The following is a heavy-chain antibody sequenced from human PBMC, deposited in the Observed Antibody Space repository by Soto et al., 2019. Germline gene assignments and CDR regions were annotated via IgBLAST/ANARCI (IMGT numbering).Heavy chain of an antibody. CDR1: GYTFTSYG. Sequence: ASVKVSCKASGYTFTSYGISWVRQAPGQGLEWMGWISAYNGNTNYAQKLQGRVTMTTDTSTSTAYMELRSLRSDDTAVYYCARDGNPSIAASNWFDPCGQGTLVTVSS. V-gene: IGHV1-18*01. D-gene: IGHD6-6*01. CDR3: ARDGNPSIAASNWFDP. J-gene: IGHJ5*02. CDR2: ISAYNGNT.